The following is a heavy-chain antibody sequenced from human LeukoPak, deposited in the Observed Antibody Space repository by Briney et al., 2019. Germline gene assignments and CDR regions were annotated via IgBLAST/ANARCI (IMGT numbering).Heavy chain of an antibody. J-gene: IGHJ4*02. V-gene: IGHV4-59*01. Sequence: SETLSLTCTVSGGSISSYYWSWIRQPPGKGLEWNGYIYYSGSTNSNPSLKSRVTISVDTSKNQFSLKLSSVTAADTAVYYCAREREKYSYGHYFDYWGQGTLVTVSS. CDR3: AREREKYSYGHYFDY. CDR1: GGSISSYY. D-gene: IGHD5-18*01. CDR2: IYYSGST.